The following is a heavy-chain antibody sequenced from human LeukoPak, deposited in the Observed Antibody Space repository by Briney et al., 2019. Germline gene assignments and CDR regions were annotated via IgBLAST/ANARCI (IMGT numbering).Heavy chain of an antibody. V-gene: IGHV1-46*03. J-gene: IGHJ3*02. CDR3: ARVVGLAARRAFDI. CDR2: INPSGGST. CDR1: GYTFTIYY. Sequence: GASVKVSCXASGYTFTIYYMHWVRQALGQGLEWMAIINPSGGSTSYAQKFQGRVTMTRDTSTSTVYMELSSLRSEDTAVYYCARVVGLAARRAFDIWGQGTMVTVSS. D-gene: IGHD6-6*01.